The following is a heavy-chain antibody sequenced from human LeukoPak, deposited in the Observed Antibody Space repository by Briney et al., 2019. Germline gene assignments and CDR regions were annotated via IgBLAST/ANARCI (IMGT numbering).Heavy chain of an antibody. CDR1: GYTFTSYG. V-gene: IGHV1-18*01. Sequence: GASVKVSCKASGYTFTSYGISWVRQAPGQRREWMGWISAYNGNTKYAQKLQGRVTMTTDTSTSTAYMELRSLRSDDTAVYYCARDRAGPPDPFDPWGQGTLVTVSS. J-gene: IGHJ5*02. CDR3: ARDRAGPPDPFDP. D-gene: IGHD1-14*01. CDR2: ISAYNGNT.